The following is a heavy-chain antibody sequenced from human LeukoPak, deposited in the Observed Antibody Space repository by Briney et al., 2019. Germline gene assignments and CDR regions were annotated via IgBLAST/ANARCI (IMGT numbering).Heavy chain of an antibody. CDR2: ISYDGSNK. V-gene: IGHV3-30-3*01. CDR1: GFTFSSYA. Sequence: GGSLRLSCTASGFTFSSYAMHWVRQAPGKGLEWVAVISYDGSNKYYADSVKGRFTISRDNSKNTVFLQMNSLRIEDTAVYYCARESGKGAFDIWGHGTMVIVSS. D-gene: IGHD3-10*01. CDR3: ARESGKGAFDI. J-gene: IGHJ3*02.